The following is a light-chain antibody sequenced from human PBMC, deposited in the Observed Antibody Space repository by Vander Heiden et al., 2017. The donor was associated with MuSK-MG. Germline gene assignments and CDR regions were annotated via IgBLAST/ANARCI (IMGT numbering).Light chain of an antibody. Sequence: SYVLTQPPSVSVPPGQTARITCGGNNIGSKSVHWYQQKPGQAPLLVVYDDRRRASGVPEGFLGLKPGNNGNPAISRVEAGDEADYYCQVWDSSSDHVVFGGGTKLTVL. CDR2: DDR. CDR3: QVWDSSSDHVV. V-gene: IGLV3-21*02. J-gene: IGLJ2*01. CDR1: NIGSKS.